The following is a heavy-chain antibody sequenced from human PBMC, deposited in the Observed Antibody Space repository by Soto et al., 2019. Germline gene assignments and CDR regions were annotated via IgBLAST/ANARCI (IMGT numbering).Heavy chain of an antibody. J-gene: IGHJ4*02. D-gene: IGHD1-26*01. Sequence: EVQLVESGGGLVKPGGSLRLSCAASGFTFSSYSMNWVRQAPGKGLEWVSSISSSSSYIYYADSVKGRFTISRDNAKNSLYLQTNSLRAEDTAVYYCARDPKWELGGYWGQGTLVTVSS. CDR2: ISSSSSYI. CDR3: ARDPKWELGGY. CDR1: GFTFSSYS. V-gene: IGHV3-21*01.